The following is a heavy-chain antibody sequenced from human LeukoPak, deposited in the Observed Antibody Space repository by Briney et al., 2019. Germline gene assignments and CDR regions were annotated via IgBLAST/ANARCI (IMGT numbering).Heavy chain of an antibody. J-gene: IGHJ5*02. CDR1: GGSFSGYY. CDR2: INHSGST. V-gene: IGHV4-34*01. Sequence: SETLSLTCAVYGGSFSGYYWSWIRQPPGKGLEWIGEINHSGSTNYNPSLKSRVTISVDTSKNQFSLKLSSVTAADTAVYYCARLLEVNYGDYLEDWFDPWGQGTMVTVSA. CDR3: ARLLEVNYGDYLEDWFDP. D-gene: IGHD4-17*01.